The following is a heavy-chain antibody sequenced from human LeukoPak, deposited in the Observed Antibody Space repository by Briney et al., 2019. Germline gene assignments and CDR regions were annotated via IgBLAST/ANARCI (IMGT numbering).Heavy chain of an antibody. CDR2: ISGSGAIT. CDR1: GFTFSSYA. CDR3: AKRGAVAGLYYLDY. Sequence: GGSLRLSCAASGFTFSSYAMSWVRQAPGKGLEWVSLISGSGAITYYADSVKGRFTISRDNSKNTLFLHMNSLRAEDTAIYYCAKRGAVAGLYYLDYWGQGTLVTVSS. D-gene: IGHD6-13*01. J-gene: IGHJ4*02. V-gene: IGHV3-23*01.